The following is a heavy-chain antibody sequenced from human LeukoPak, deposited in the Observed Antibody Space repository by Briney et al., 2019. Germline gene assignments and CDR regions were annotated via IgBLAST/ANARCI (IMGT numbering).Heavy chain of an antibody. CDR1: GFAFSSYG. V-gene: IGHV3-30*03. D-gene: IGHD5-12*01. CDR2: ISYDGSKK. CDR3: VGGYPY. Sequence: PGGSLRLSCAAAGFAFSSYGMHWVRQAPGKGLEWVAVISYDGSKKYYADSVKGRFTISRDNSKNTLFLQMNSLRAEDTAVYYCVGGYPYWGQGTLVTVSS. J-gene: IGHJ4*02.